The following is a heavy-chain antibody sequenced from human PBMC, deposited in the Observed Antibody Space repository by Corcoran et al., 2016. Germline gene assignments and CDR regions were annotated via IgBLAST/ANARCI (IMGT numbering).Heavy chain of an antibody. J-gene: IGHJ6*02. Sequence: QVQLVQSGAEVKKPGASVKVSCKASGYTFTSYDINWVRQATGQGLEWMGWMNPNSGNTGYAQKFQGRVTMTRNTSISTAYMELSSLRSEDTAVYYFARAIVSSTKRRGLYYYYGMDVWGQGTTVTVSS. D-gene: IGHD2-2*01. CDR3: ARAIVSSTKRRGLYYYYGMDV. CDR2: MNPNSGNT. CDR1: GYTFTSYD. V-gene: IGHV1-8*01.